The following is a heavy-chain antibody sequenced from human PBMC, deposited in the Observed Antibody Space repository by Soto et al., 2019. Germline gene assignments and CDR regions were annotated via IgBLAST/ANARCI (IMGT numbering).Heavy chain of an antibody. CDR3: ARCLKYSSPDY. J-gene: IGHJ4*02. CDR1: GGSINYYY. CDR2: IYSSGST. V-gene: IGHV4-59*01. Sequence: SETLSLTCTVSGGSINYYYWSWIRQPPGKGLEWIGYIYSSGSTNYNPSLKSRVTISVDTSKNQFSLRLSSVTAADTAVYYCARCLKYSSPDYWGQGTLVTVSS. D-gene: IGHD6-13*01.